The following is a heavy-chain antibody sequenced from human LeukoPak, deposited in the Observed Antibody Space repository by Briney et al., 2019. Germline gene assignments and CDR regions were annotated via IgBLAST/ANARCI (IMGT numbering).Heavy chain of an antibody. J-gene: IGHJ4*02. CDR3: VRHGSGLGRYYYFDY. V-gene: IGHV4-39*01. D-gene: IGHD1-26*01. Sequence: SETLSLTCTVSGDSFSGSSYYWGWIRQSPGTGLEWIGTIYYSGSTYYNPSLKTRVTISVDTSKNQFSLKLSSVTAADTAVYYCVRHGSGLGRYYYFDYWGQGTLVTVS. CDR1: GDSFSGSSYY. CDR2: IYYSGST.